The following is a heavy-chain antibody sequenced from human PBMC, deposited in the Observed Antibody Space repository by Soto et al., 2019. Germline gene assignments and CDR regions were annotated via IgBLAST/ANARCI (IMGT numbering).Heavy chain of an antibody. CDR3: GRQNPEYSSGWFGVSDY. J-gene: IGHJ4*02. Sequence: EVQLMESGGVLVQPGGSLRVSCAASGFTFSSYWMSWVRQAPGKGLEWVAIINQDGSESFYVDSVKGRFTISRDNTKNSLYLQMDRLLAEDTAVYYCGRQNPEYSSGWFGVSDYWGQGTLVTVSS. D-gene: IGHD6-19*01. CDR2: INQDGSES. V-gene: IGHV3-7*05. CDR1: GFTFSSYW.